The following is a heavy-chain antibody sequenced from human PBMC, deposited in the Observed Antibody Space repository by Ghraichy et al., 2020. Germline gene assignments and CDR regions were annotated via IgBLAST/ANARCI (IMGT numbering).Heavy chain of an antibody. D-gene: IGHD1-1*01. CDR2: IVPIVGVT. J-gene: IGHJ4*02. CDR1: GGPLNNFA. V-gene: IGHV1-69*04. CDR3: ARDYTVNEGAGGVSFES. Sequence: SVKVSCEASGGPLNNFAISWVRQAPGHGLEWMGRIVPIVGVTQYAQKLQGRVTFTADTITNTVHLEMSLLTSDDTATYFCARDYTVNEGAGGVSFESWGQGTLLSVSS.